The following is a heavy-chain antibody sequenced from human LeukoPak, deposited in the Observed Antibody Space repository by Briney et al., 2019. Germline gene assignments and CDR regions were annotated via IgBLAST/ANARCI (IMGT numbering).Heavy chain of an antibody. V-gene: IGHV3-9*01. CDR2: ISWNSGSI. J-gene: IGHJ4*02. Sequence: GGSLRLSCAASGFTFDDYAMHWVRQAPGKGLEWVPGISWNSGSIGYADSVKGRFAISRDNAKNSLYLQMNSLRAEDTALYYCAKEAIAAAFDYWGQGTLVTVSS. D-gene: IGHD6-13*01. CDR1: GFTFDDYA. CDR3: AKEAIAAAFDY.